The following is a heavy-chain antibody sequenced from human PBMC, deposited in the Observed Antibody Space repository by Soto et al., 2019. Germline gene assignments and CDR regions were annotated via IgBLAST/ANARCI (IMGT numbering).Heavy chain of an antibody. CDR3: ARGQGIAAAGPPDY. CDR1: GGSFSSYY. V-gene: IGHV4-34*01. J-gene: IGHJ4*02. Sequence: SETLSLTCAVYGGSFSSYYWSWIRQPPGKGLEWIGEINHSGSTNYNPSLKSRVTISVDTSKNQFSLKLSSVTAADTAVYYCARGQGIAAAGPPDYWGQGTLVTVSS. CDR2: INHSGST. D-gene: IGHD6-13*01.